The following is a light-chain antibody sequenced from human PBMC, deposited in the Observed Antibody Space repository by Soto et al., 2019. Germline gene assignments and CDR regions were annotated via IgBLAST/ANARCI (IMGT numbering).Light chain of an antibody. CDR2: SFN. J-gene: IGLJ3*02. CDR3: TAWDANVSGWV. Sequence: QSVLTQPPSASGTPGQRVTISCSGSNSNIGKNYVYWYQQLPGTAPKLVIYSFNQRPSGVPDRFSGSKSGTSASLAISGLHSEDEADYYCTAWDANVSGWVFGGGTQLTVL. V-gene: IGLV1-47*02. CDR1: NSNIGKNY.